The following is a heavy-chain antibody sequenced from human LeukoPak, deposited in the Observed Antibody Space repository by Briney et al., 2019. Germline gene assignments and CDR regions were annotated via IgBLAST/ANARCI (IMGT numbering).Heavy chain of an antibody. J-gene: IGHJ3*02. Sequence: ASVKVSCKASGYTFTSYGISWVRQAPGQGLEWMGWISAYNGNTNYAQKLQGRVTMTTDTSTSTAYMELRSLRSDDAAVYYCARAGLLMLTYAFDIWGQGTMVTVSS. CDR2: ISAYNGNT. CDR1: GYTFTSYG. CDR3: ARAGLLMLTYAFDI. D-gene: IGHD1-14*01. V-gene: IGHV1-18*01.